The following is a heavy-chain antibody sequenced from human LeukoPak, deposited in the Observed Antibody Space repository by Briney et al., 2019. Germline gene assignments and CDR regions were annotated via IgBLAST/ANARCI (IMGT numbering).Heavy chain of an antibody. D-gene: IGHD1-26*01. J-gene: IGHJ6*02. CDR1: GFTFSSYW. CDR3: GRDPGPLQWALYYYGMDV. CDR2: INSDGSST. Sequence: PGGSLRLSCAASGFTFSSYWMHWVRQAPGKGLVWVSRINSDGSSTSYADSVKGRLTISRDNAKNTLYLQMNSLRAEDTAVYYCGRDPGPLQWALYYYGMDVWGQGTTVTVSS. V-gene: IGHV3-74*01.